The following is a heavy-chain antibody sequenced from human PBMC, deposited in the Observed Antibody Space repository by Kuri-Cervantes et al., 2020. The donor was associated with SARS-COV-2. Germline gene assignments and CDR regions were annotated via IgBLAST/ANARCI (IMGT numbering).Heavy chain of an antibody. CDR2: IWFDGSYQ. V-gene: IGHV3-33*08. Sequence: GESLKISCAASGFTFSGHWIHWVRQAPGKGLEWVAGIWFDGSYQYYGDSVKGRFTISRDKAKNSLYLQMNSLRAEDTAVYYCARGSSSSGEFDYWGQGTRVTVYS. J-gene: IGHJ4*02. CDR3: ARGSSSSGEFDY. CDR1: GFTFSGHW. D-gene: IGHD3-22*01.